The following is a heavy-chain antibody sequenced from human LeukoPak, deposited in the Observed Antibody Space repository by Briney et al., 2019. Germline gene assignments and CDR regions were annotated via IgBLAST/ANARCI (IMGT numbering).Heavy chain of an antibody. CDR2: IYHSGST. D-gene: IGHD4-17*01. CDR1: GYSISSGYY. J-gene: IGHJ4*02. Sequence: SETLSLTCTVSGYSISSGYYWGWIRQPPGKGLEWIGSIYHSGSTYYNPSLKSRVTISVDTSKNQFSLKLSSVTAADTAVYYCARRYYGDYSLDYWGQGTLVTVSS. V-gene: IGHV4-38-2*02. CDR3: ARRYYGDYSLDY.